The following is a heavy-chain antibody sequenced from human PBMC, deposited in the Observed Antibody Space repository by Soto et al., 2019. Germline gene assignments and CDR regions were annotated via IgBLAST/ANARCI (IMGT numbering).Heavy chain of an antibody. D-gene: IGHD1-20*01. Sequence: ETLSLTCSVSGASMNNNSYYWGWIRQPPGKGLEWIGTIYYTGNTFYNPSLRSRVTISVDTSKNQLSLSLTSLTVADAAVYYCARPRWKDGIKWGRGILVTVSS. V-gene: IGHV4-39*01. J-gene: IGHJ4*02. CDR1: GASMNNNSYY. CDR2: IYYTGNT. CDR3: ARPRWKDGIK.